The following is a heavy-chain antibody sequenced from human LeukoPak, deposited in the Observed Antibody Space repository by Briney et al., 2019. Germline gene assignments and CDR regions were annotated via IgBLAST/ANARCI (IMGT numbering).Heavy chain of an antibody. Sequence: GGSLRLSCAASGFTFSSYGMHWVRQAPGKGLEWVSVIWCDGSNIYYADSVKGRFTISRDNSKNTLYLQMNSLRAEDTAVYYCARFLAVPAAIYYYYYGMDVWGQGTTVTVSS. D-gene: IGHD2-2*01. CDR3: ARFLAVPAAIYYYYYGMDV. CDR2: IWCDGSNI. V-gene: IGHV3-33*01. J-gene: IGHJ6*02. CDR1: GFTFSSYG.